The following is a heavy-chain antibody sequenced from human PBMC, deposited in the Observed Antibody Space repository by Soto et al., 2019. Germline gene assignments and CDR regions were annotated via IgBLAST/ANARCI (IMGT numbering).Heavy chain of an antibody. D-gene: IGHD1-7*01. Sequence: SETLSLTCTVSGGSISSGGYYWSWIRQHPGKGLEWIGYIYYSGSTYHNPSLKSRVTISVDTSKNQFSLKLSSVTAADTAVYYCAGTTSHQWYYMDVWGKGTTVTVSS. J-gene: IGHJ6*03. CDR3: AGTTSHQWYYMDV. CDR1: GGSISSGGYY. CDR2: IYYSGST. V-gene: IGHV4-31*03.